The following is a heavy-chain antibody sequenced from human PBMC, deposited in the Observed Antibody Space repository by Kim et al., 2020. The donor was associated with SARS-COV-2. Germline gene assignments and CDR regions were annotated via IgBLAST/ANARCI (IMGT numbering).Heavy chain of an antibody. CDR1: GYTFTSYY. CDR3: ARNREMRGYGDYGKGDYGMDV. Sequence: ASVKVSCKASGYTFTSYYMHWVRQAPGQGLEWMGIINPSGGSTSYAQKFQGRVTMTRDTSTSTVYMELSSLRSEDTAVYYCARNREMRGYGDYGKGDYGMDVRGPGTTVTVSS. V-gene: IGHV1-46*01. J-gene: IGHJ6*02. CDR2: INPSGGST. D-gene: IGHD4-17*01.